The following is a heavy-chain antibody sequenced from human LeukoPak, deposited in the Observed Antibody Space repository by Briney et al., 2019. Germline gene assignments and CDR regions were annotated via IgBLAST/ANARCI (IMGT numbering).Heavy chain of an antibody. CDR2: INTHTGDT. CDR3: ARGPGGCSSGSCYHDY. Sequence: ASVKVSCKASGYTFSTYDLSWVRQAPGQGLEWLGWINTHTGDTKYAQRFQGRVTVTTDTSTSTAYMDLGRLGSDDTAVYYCARGPGGCSSGSCYHDYWGQGTLLTVSS. J-gene: IGHJ4*02. V-gene: IGHV1-18*01. D-gene: IGHD2-15*01. CDR1: GYTFSTYD.